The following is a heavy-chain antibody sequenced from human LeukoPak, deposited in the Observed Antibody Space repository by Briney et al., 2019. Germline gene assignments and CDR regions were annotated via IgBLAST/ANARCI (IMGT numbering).Heavy chain of an antibody. V-gene: IGHV1-18*04. CDR3: ARDMYDISGRADY. CDR2: ISAYNGKT. Sequence: ASVKVSCKASGYTFTDYYMHWVRQAPGQGLEWMGWISAYNGKTNYGQKIQGRVTMTTDTSTNTAYMELRSLRSDDSAVYYCARDMYDISGRADYWGQGTLVTVSS. J-gene: IGHJ4*02. D-gene: IGHD3-22*01. CDR1: GYTFTDYY.